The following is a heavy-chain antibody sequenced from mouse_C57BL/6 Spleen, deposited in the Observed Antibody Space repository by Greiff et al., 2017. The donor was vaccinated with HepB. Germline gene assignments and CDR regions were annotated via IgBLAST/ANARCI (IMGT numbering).Heavy chain of an antibody. Sequence: QVQLQQPGAELVKPGASVKLSCKASGYTFTSYWMHWVKQRPGQGLEWIGWIYPRDGSTKYNEKFKGKATLTVDTSSSTAYMELHSLTSEDSAVYFCARGEWLHVWGTGTTVTVSS. CDR1: GYTFTSYW. V-gene: IGHV1-85*01. CDR3: ARGEWLHV. D-gene: IGHD2-2*01. J-gene: IGHJ1*03. CDR2: IYPRDGST.